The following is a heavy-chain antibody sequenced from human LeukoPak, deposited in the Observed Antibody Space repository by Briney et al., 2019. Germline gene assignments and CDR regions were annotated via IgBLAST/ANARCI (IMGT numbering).Heavy chain of an antibody. D-gene: IGHD1-7*01. V-gene: IGHV1-18*01. CDR1: GYTFTSYG. J-gene: IGHJ4*02. Sequence: GASVKVSCKASGYTFTSYGISWVRQAPGQGLEWMGWISAYNGNTNYAQKLQGRVTMTTDTSTSTAYMELRSLRSDDTAVYYCARAVVGGKLELFPSSIDYWGQGTLVTVSS. CDR3: ARAVVGGKLELFPSSIDY. CDR2: ISAYNGNT.